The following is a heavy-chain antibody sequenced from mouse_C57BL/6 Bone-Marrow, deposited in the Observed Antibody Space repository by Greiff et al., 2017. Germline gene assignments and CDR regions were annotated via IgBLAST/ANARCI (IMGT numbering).Heavy chain of an antibody. CDR1: GYTFTSYW. Sequence: QVQLKQPGAELVKPGASVKLSCKASGYTFTSYWMHWVKQRPGQGLEWIGMIHPNSGSTNYNEKFKSKATLTVDKSSSTAYMQLGSLTSEASAVYYWARFGYSWYFDVWGTGTTVTVSS. CDR3: ARFGYSWYFDV. D-gene: IGHD2-3*01. V-gene: IGHV1-64*01. J-gene: IGHJ1*03. CDR2: IHPNSGST.